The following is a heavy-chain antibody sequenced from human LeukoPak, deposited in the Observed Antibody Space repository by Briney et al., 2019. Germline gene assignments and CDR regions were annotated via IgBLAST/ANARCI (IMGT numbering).Heavy chain of an antibody. J-gene: IGHJ5*02. D-gene: IGHD5-12*01. CDR3: AKDRGGYDSMSGFDP. V-gene: IGHV3-30*18. CDR2: ISYDGSNK. CDR1: GFTFSSYG. Sequence: PGRSLRLSCAASGFTFSSYGMHWVRQALGKGLEWVAVISYDGSNKYYADSVKGRFAISRDNSKNTLYLQMNSLRAEDTAVYYCAKDRGGYDSMSGFDPWGQGTLVTVSS.